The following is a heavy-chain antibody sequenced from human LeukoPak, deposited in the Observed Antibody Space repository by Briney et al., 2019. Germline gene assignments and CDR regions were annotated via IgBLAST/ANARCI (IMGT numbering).Heavy chain of an antibody. V-gene: IGHV3-66*02. D-gene: IGHD2-15*01. Sequence: GGSLRLSCAASGFTVSSNYMSWVRQAPGKGLEWVSVIYSGGSTYYADSVKGRFTISRDNSKNTLYLQMNSLRAEDTAVYYCARDSIGYCSGCSCDYWGQGTLVTVSS. CDR1: GFTVSSNY. CDR2: IYSGGST. CDR3: ARDSIGYCSGCSCDY. J-gene: IGHJ4*02.